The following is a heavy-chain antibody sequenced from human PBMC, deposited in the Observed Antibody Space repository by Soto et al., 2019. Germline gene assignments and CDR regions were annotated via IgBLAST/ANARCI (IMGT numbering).Heavy chain of an antibody. Sequence: SETLSLTCTVSGGSISSGGYYWSWIRQHPGKGLEWIGYIYYSGSTYYNPSLKSRVTISVDTSKNQFSLKLSSVTAADTAVYYCARSSGSYVPEDYWGQGTLVTVSS. D-gene: IGHD1-26*01. CDR3: ARSSGSYVPEDY. CDR1: GGSISSGGYY. V-gene: IGHV4-31*03. CDR2: IYYSGST. J-gene: IGHJ4*02.